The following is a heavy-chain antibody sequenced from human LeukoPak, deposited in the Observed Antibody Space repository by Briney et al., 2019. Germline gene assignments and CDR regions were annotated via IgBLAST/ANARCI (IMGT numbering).Heavy chain of an antibody. CDR2: IYYGGST. CDR1: GVSISSSDYY. Sequence: PSETLSLTCIVSGVSISSSDYYWGWIRQPPGKGLEWIGSIYYGGSTYYNPSLKSRVTISVDMSKNQFSLKLSSVTAADTAVYYCARVPNYYDSSGYRRNIYFDYWGQGTLVTVSS. D-gene: IGHD3-22*01. V-gene: IGHV4-39*07. J-gene: IGHJ4*02. CDR3: ARVPNYYDSSGYRRNIYFDY.